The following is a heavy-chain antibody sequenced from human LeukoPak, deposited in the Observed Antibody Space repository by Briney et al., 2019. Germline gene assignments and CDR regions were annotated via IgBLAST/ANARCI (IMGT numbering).Heavy chain of an antibody. CDR1: GGSIISSNYY. Sequence: SETLSLTCTVSGGSIISSNYYWAWIRQPPGKELEWLATVYNSGTTYYTPSLKSRATISVDTSKDQFSLKLDSVTAAGTALYYCARLWFGNGRTFDPWGQGTLVTVSS. CDR2: VYNSGTT. J-gene: IGHJ5*02. V-gene: IGHV4-39*01. D-gene: IGHD3-10*01. CDR3: ARLWFGNGRTFDP.